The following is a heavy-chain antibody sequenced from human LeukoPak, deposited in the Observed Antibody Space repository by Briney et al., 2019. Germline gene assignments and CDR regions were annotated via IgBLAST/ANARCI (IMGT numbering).Heavy chain of an antibody. CDR2: IDYSGST. J-gene: IGHJ3*02. Sequence: SETLSLTCTVSGGSISSYYWSWIRQPPGKGLERIGYIDYSGSTNYNPSLKSRVTISVDTSKNQFSLKLSSVTAADTAVYYCARGFTSYDYVWGSYRSPGVAFDIWGQGTMVTVSS. CDR3: ARGFTSYDYVWGSYRSPGVAFDI. D-gene: IGHD3-16*02. CDR1: GGSISSYY. V-gene: IGHV4-59*12.